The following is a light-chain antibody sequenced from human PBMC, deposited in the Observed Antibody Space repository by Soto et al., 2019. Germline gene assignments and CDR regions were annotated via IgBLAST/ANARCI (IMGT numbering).Light chain of an antibody. V-gene: IGLV2-14*01. CDR1: SSDVGRYNY. Sequence: QSALAQPASVSGSPGQSITISCTGTSSDVGRYNYVSWFQQHPGKAPKLMIYDVSNWPSGVSDRFSGSKSGNTASLTISGLQAEDEADYYCSSFTSSSTVVFGTGTKLTV. J-gene: IGLJ1*01. CDR3: SSFTSSSTVV. CDR2: DVS.